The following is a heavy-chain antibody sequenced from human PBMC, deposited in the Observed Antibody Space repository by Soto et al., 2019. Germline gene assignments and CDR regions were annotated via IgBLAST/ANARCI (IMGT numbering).Heavy chain of an antibody. CDR1: GGSISSYY. D-gene: IGHD6-13*01. V-gene: IGHV4-59*08. J-gene: IGHJ4*02. CDR2: IYYSGST. Sequence: SETLSLTCTVSGGSISSYYWSWIRQPPGKGLEWIGYIYYSGSTNYNPSLQSRLTISVDTSKSQFSLKLSSVTAADTAVYYCARNGRGAAAGFDYWGQGTLVT. CDR3: ARNGRGAAAGFDY.